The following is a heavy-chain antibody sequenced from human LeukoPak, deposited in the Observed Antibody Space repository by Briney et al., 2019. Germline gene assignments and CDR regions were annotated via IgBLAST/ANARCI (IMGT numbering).Heavy chain of an antibody. D-gene: IGHD1-26*01. CDR1: GYTLTSYD. CDR2: INPHSGGT. Sequence: ASVKVSCKASGYTLTSYDINWVRQAPGQGLEWMGWINPHSGGTNYAQKFQGRVTMTRDTSISTAYVELNRLRSDDTAVYYCARGGLPAFYYYMDVWGKGTTVTVSS. J-gene: IGHJ6*03. V-gene: IGHV1-2*02. CDR3: ARGGLPAFYYYMDV.